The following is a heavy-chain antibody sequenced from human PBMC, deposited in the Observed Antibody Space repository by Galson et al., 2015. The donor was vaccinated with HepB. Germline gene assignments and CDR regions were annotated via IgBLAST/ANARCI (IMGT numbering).Heavy chain of an antibody. D-gene: IGHD4-17*01. CDR2: IIPIFGTA. Sequence: SVKVSCKASGGTFSSYAISWVRQAPGQGLEWMGGIIPIFGTANYAQKFQGRVTITADESTSTAYMELSSLRSEDTAVYCCAITELTTVTTWGGLDYWGQGTLVTVSS. CDR3: AITELTTVTTWGGLDY. CDR1: GGTFSSYA. J-gene: IGHJ4*02. V-gene: IGHV1-69*13.